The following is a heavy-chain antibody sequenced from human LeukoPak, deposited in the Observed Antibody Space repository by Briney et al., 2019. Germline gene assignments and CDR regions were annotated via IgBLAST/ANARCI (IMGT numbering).Heavy chain of an antibody. CDR3: ARHSWQWQVDY. CDR2: IYTSGST. CDR1: GGSISSYY. Sequence: PSETLSLTCTVSGGSISSYYWSWIRQPPGKGLEWIGFIYTSGSTNYNPSLKSRATISVDTSKNQFSLKLSSVTAADTAVYYCARHSWQWQVDYWGQGTLVTVSS. V-gene: IGHV4-4*09. J-gene: IGHJ4*02. D-gene: IGHD6-19*01.